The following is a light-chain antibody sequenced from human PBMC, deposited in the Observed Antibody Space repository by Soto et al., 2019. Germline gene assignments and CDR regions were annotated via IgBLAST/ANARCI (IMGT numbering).Light chain of an antibody. J-gene: IGKJ1*01. CDR2: DAS. Sequence: DIQMTQFPSTLSASVGDRVIITCRASQSVDGWLAWYQQKPGKPPKLLIFDASNLASGVPSRFSGSGFGTELTLPISSLQPDDFATYYCQQYHSPWTFGQGTKVHI. V-gene: IGKV1-5*01. CDR3: QQYHSPWT. CDR1: QSVDGW.